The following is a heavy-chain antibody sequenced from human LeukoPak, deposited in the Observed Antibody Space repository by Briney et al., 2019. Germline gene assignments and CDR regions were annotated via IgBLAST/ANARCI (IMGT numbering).Heavy chain of an antibody. D-gene: IGHD3-3*01. V-gene: IGHV3-11*01. CDR1: GLTFSDYY. Sequence: GGSLRLSCAASGLTFSDYYMSWIRQAPGKGLEWVSYISSSGSTIYYADSVKGRFTISRDNAKNSLYLQMNSLRAEDTAVYYCARARAYYDFWSGYYDLYYGMDVWGQGTTVTVSS. J-gene: IGHJ6*02. CDR2: ISSSGSTI. CDR3: ARARAYYDFWSGYYDLYYGMDV.